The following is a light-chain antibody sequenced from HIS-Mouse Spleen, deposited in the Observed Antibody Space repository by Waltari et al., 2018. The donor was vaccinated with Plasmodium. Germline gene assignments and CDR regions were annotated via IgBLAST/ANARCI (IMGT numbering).Light chain of an antibody. Sequence: SYELTQPPSVSVPPGQTASITCSGATLGDKYACWYQQKPGQSPVLVIYQDSKRPSGIPERFSGSNSGNTATLTISGTQAMDEADYYCQAWDSSTVVFGGGTKLTVL. V-gene: IGLV3-1*01. CDR2: QDS. CDR1: TLGDKY. CDR3: QAWDSSTVV. J-gene: IGLJ2*01.